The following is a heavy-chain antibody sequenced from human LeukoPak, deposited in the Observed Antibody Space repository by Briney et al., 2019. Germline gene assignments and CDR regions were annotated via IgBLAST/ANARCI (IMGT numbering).Heavy chain of an antibody. CDR2: IYYSGTT. CDR1: GGSISSDY. V-gene: IGHV4-59*01. Sequence: SETLSLTCTVSGGSISSDYWSWIRQSPGKGLEWIGYIYYSGTTSYNPSLKSRVAISLDTSKNQFSLKLSSVTAADTAVYYCARGANWGSPDYWGQGTLVTVSS. D-gene: IGHD7-27*01. J-gene: IGHJ4*02. CDR3: ARGANWGSPDY.